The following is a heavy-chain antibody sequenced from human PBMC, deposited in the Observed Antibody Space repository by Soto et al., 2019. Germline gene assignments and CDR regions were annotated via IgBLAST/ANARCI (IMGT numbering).Heavy chain of an antibody. CDR2: IYYSGST. J-gene: IGHJ5*02. CDR3: ARVGSSWLNWFDP. D-gene: IGHD6-13*01. CDR1: GGSISSGGYY. V-gene: IGHV4-31*03. Sequence: PSETLSLTCTASGGSISSGGYYWSWVRQHPGKGLEWIGYIYYSGSTYYNPSLKSRVTISVDTSKNQFSLKLSSVTAADTAVYYCARVGSSWLNWFDPWGQGTLVTVSS.